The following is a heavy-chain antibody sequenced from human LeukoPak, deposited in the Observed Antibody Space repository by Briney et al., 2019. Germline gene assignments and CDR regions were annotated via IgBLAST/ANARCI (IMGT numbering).Heavy chain of an antibody. CDR1: GGSISSYY. J-gene: IGHJ6*02. CDR3: AHRSGYDLYYGMDV. CDR2: IYYSGST. D-gene: IGHD5-12*01. V-gene: IGHV4-59*08. Sequence: SETLSLTCTVSGGSISSYYWSWIRQPPGKGLEWIGYIYYSGSTNYNPSLKSRATISVDTSKNQFSLKLSSVTAADTVVYYCAHRSGYDLYYGMDVWGQGTTVTVSS.